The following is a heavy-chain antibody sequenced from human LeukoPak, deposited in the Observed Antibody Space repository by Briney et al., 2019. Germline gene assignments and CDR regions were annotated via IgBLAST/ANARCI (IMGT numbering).Heavy chain of an antibody. V-gene: IGHV3-23*01. CDR3: AKGYYGSGSYGWFDY. D-gene: IGHD3-10*01. CDR2: ISHSGDRT. Sequence: GGSLRLSCAASGFTFSSSAMNWVRQAPGKGLEWVSTISHSGDRTYYADSVKGRFTISRDNSKNTLFLQMNSLRAEDTAVYYCAKGYYGSGSYGWFDYWGQGTLVTVSS. CDR1: GFTFSSSA. J-gene: IGHJ4*02.